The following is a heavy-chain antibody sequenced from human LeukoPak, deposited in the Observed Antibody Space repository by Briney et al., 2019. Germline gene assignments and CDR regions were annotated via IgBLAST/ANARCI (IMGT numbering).Heavy chain of an antibody. Sequence: ASVKVSCKASGYTFTSYYMHWVRQAPGQGLEWMGIINPSGGSTSYAQKFQGRVTMTRDTSKNQFSLKLSSVTAADTAVYYCARDLLLYHWYFDLWGRGTLVTVSS. CDR3: ARDLLLYHWYFDL. CDR2: INPSGGST. D-gene: IGHD5/OR15-5a*01. CDR1: GYTFTSYY. V-gene: IGHV1-46*01. J-gene: IGHJ2*01.